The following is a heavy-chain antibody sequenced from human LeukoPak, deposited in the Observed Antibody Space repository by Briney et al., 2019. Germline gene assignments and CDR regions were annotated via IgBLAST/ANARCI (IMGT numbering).Heavy chain of an antibody. CDR2: IIPILGIA. CDR3: ARDPAIVGATGYFDY. J-gene: IGHJ4*02. CDR1: GGTFSSYA. D-gene: IGHD1-26*01. V-gene: IGHV1-69*04. Sequence: ASVKVSCKASGGTFSSYAISWVRQAPGQGLEWMGRIIPILGIANYAQKFQGRVTITADKSTSTAYMELSSLRSEDTAVYYCARDPAIVGATGYFDYWGQGTLVTVSS.